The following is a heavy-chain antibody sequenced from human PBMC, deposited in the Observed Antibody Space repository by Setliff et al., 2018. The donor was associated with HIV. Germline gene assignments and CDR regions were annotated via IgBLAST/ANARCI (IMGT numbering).Heavy chain of an antibody. V-gene: IGHV1-2*02. J-gene: IGHJ4*02. D-gene: IGHD3-10*01. CDR3: ARGGDDSGPGTWTFDY. Sequence: ASVKVSCKASGYTFSDYYLHWVRQAPGQGLEWMGWTNGNTGATNYAQKFQGRVTITRDTSMYTAYMELTRLRFDDTAVYSCARGGDDSGPGTWTFDYWGQGALVTVSS. CDR1: GYTFSDYY. CDR2: TNGNTGAT.